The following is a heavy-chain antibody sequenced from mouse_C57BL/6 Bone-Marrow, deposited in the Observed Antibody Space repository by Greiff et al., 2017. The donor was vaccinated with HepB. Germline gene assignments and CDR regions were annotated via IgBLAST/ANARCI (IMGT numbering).Heavy chain of an antibody. CDR3: TCYGSSSR. V-gene: IGHV14-4*01. CDR1: GFNIKDDY. J-gene: IGHJ2*01. D-gene: IGHD1-1*01. CDR2: IDPENGDT. Sequence: VQLQLSGAELVRPGASVKLSCTASGFNIKDDYMHWVKQRPEQGLEWIGWIDPENGDTEYASKFQGKATITAATSSNTAYLQLSSLTSEDTAVYYCTCYGSSSRWGQGTTLTVSS.